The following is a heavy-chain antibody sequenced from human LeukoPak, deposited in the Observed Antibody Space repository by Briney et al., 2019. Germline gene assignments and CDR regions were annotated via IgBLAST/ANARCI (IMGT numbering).Heavy chain of an antibody. CDR1: GYSFPDYW. CDR2: IYPADSDT. Sequence: GESLKISCQGSGYSFPDYWIDWVRQMPGQGLEWMGIIYPADSDTRYSPSFQGQVTISADKPINTAYLQWSTLKASDTATYYCARRRGDGYNSPFDYWGQGTLVTVPS. D-gene: IGHD5-24*01. CDR3: ARRRGDGYNSPFDY. V-gene: IGHV5-51*01. J-gene: IGHJ4*02.